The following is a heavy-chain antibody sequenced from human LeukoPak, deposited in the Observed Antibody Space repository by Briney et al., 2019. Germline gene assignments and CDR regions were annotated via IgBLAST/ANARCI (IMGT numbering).Heavy chain of an antibody. J-gene: IGHJ5*02. CDR2: IYDNGIT. CDR3: ARGLEGIAAAGTEYWFDP. Sequence: SETLSLTCTVSGDSISSYYWSWIRQPPGKGLDWIGYIYDNGITRYNPSLKSRVTISVDTSKNQFSLRLSSVTAADTAVYYCARGLEGIAAAGTEYWFDPWGQGTLVIVPS. D-gene: IGHD6-13*01. CDR1: GDSISSYY. V-gene: IGHV4-59*01.